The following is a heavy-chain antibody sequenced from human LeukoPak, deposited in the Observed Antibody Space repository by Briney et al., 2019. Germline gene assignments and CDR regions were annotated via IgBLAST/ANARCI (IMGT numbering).Heavy chain of an antibody. D-gene: IGHD2-15*01. CDR1: GFTFSSYG. V-gene: IGHV3-23*01. Sequence: GGTLRLSCAASGFTFSSYGMSWVRQAPGKGLEWVSAISGSGGSTYYADSVKGRFTISRDNSKNTLYLQMNSLRAEDTAVYYCARYCSGGSCGYWGQGTLVTVSS. CDR2: ISGSGGST. J-gene: IGHJ4*02. CDR3: ARYCSGGSCGY.